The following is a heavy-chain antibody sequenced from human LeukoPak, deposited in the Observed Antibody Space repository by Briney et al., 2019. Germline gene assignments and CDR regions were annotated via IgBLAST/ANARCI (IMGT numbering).Heavy chain of an antibody. CDR3: AREIAAAGVDY. CDR2: ISSSSSYI. V-gene: IGHV3-21*01. J-gene: IGHJ4*02. Sequence: PGGSLRLSCAASGFTFSSYSMNWVRQAPGKGLEWVSSISSSSSYIYYADSVKGRSTISRDNAKNSLYLQMNSLRAEDTAVYYCAREIAAAGVDYWGQGTLVTVSS. D-gene: IGHD6-13*01. CDR1: GFTFSSYS.